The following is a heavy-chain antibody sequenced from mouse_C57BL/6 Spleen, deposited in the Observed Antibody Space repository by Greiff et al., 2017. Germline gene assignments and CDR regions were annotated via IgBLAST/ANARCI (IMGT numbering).Heavy chain of an antibody. V-gene: IGHV5-9-1*02. CDR3: TRDYDGYYYAMDY. CDR1: GFTFSSYA. D-gene: IGHD2-4*01. J-gene: IGHJ4*01. CDR2: ISSGGDYI. Sequence: DVHLVESGEGLVKPGGSLKLSCAASGFTFSSYAMSWVRQTPEKRLEWVAYISSGGDYIYYADTVKGRFTISRDNARNTLYLQMSSLKSEDTAMYYCTRDYDGYYYAMDYWGQGTSVTVSS.